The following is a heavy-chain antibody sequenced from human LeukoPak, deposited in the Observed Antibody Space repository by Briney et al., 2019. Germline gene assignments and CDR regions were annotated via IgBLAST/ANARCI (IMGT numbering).Heavy chain of an antibody. D-gene: IGHD3-16*02. V-gene: IGHV3-23*01. CDR2: ISGSGGST. J-gene: IGHJ4*02. CDR3: AKSSTVNVWGTYRFAF. CDR1: GFTFSSYA. Sequence: GGSLRLSCAASGFTFSSYAMSWARQAPGKGLEWVSGISGSGGSTYYADSVKGRFTISRDNSENTLYLQMNSLRAEDTAVYSCAKSSTVNVWGTYRFAFWGQGTLVTVSS.